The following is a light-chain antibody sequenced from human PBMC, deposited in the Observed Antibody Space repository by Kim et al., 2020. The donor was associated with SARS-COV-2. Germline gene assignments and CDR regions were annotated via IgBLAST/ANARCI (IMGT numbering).Light chain of an antibody. Sequence: GDRVTITCRTSLDISTSLAWYQQKPGKAPRLIIYSASILQSGVPSRFRGSGSGTDFTLTITNLQPEDFATYHCQQLNSYPLTFGGGTKVDIK. CDR2: SAS. CDR3: QQLNSYPLT. J-gene: IGKJ4*01. V-gene: IGKV1-9*01. CDR1: LDISTS.